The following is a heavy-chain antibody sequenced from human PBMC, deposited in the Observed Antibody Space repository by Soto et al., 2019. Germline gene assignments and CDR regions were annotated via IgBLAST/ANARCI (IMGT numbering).Heavy chain of an antibody. CDR3: VVYSTSSGRHFDY. Sequence: GESLKISCKSSGYIFSKYWIGWVRQMPGKGLEWMGIIYPGDSDTRYSPSFQGQVTISADKSITTAYLQWRSLKASDTAIYYCVVYSTSSGRHFDYWGQGTLVTVSS. D-gene: IGHD6-6*01. CDR1: GYIFSKYW. CDR2: IYPGDSDT. J-gene: IGHJ4*02. V-gene: IGHV5-51*01.